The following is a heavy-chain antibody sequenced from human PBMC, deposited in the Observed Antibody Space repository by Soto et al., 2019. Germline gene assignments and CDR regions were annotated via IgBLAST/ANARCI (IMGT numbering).Heavy chain of an antibody. Sequence: PGGSRRLSCAASGFTFSSYSMNWVRQAPGKGLEWVSYISSSSSTIYYVDSVKGRFTISRDNSKNTLYLQMGSLRAEDMAVYYCARDPDSSGYYYFDYWGQGTLVTVSS. CDR3: ARDPDSSGYYYFDY. CDR1: GFTFSSYS. D-gene: IGHD3-22*01. V-gene: IGHV3-48*01. CDR2: ISSSSSTI. J-gene: IGHJ4*02.